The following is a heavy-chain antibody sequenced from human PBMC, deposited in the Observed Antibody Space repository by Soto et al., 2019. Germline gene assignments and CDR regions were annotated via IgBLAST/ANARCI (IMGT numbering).Heavy chain of an antibody. Sequence: QVQLVESGGGLVKPGGSLRLSCAASGFTFSDYYMSWIRQAPGKGLEWVSYISSSGSTIYYADSVKGRFTISRDNAKNSLYLQMNSLRAEDTAVYYCARDPDSPALAAAGTVWFDPWGQGTLVTVSS. CDR1: GFTFSDYY. V-gene: IGHV3-11*01. D-gene: IGHD6-13*01. CDR2: ISSSGSTI. CDR3: ARDPDSPALAAAGTVWFDP. J-gene: IGHJ5*02.